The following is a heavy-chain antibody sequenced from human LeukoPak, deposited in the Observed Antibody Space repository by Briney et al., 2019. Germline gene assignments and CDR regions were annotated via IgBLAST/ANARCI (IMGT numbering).Heavy chain of an antibody. CDR3: AREGGVAAYY. J-gene: IGHJ4*02. CDR2: IYYSGST. CDR1: GGSISSGGYY. V-gene: IGHV4-31*03. D-gene: IGHD6-25*01. Sequence: SETLSLTCTVSGGSISSGGYYWSWIRQHPGKGLEWIGYIYYSGSTYYNPSLKSRVTISVDTSKNQFSLKLSSVTAADTAVYYCAREGGVAAYYWGQGTLVTVSS.